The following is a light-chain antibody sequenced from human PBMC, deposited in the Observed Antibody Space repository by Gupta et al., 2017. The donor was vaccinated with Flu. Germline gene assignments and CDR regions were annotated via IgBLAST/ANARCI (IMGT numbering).Light chain of an antibody. CDR3: QSADITATYV. CDR2: KDS. CDR1: ALSTQY. J-gene: IGLJ1*01. V-gene: IGLV3-25*03. Sequence: SYELTQPPSVSVSPGQTARITCSGDALSTQYVYWYQQKPGQAPMLVLYKDSERPSGIPERFSGSSSGTTVTLTISGVQAEDEADYYCQSADITATYVFGTGTKVTVL.